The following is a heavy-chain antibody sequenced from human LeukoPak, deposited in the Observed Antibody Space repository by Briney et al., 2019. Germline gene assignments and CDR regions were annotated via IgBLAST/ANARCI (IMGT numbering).Heavy chain of an antibody. D-gene: IGHD5-12*01. J-gene: IGHJ6*02. Sequence: PGGSLRLSCTASGFSFSSYWIHWVRQVPGRGLVWVARINSDGSSTHFADSVKGRFTISRDNAKNTLYLQMSSLKAEDTAVYYCTRGGSGYAYYYAMDVWGQGTTVTVSS. V-gene: IGHV3-74*01. CDR3: TRGGSGYAYYYAMDV. CDR1: GFSFSSYW. CDR2: INSDGSST.